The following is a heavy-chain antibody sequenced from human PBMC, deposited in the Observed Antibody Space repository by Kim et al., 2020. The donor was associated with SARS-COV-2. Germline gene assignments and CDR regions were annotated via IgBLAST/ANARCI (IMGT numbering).Heavy chain of an antibody. CDR1: GYSFSNYW. CDR2: IYPGDSDT. V-gene: IGHV5-51*01. CDR3: ARRDYDNYDRSHDWFDP. D-gene: IGHD4-17*01. Sequence: GESLKISCKGSGYSFSNYWIDWVRQMPGKGLEWMGSIYPGDSDTRYSPSFQGQVTISADKSINTAYVQWSSLKASDSAMYYCARRDYDNYDRSHDWFDPWGQGTLVSVSS. J-gene: IGHJ5*02.